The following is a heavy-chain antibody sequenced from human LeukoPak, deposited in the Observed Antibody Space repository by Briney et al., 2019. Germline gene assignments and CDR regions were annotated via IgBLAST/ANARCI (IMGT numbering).Heavy chain of an antibody. CDR2: ISGSGGST. D-gene: IGHD3-22*01. CDR3: AKDDSSGYSGEK. CDR1: GFTFSSYA. J-gene: IGHJ4*02. V-gene: IGHV3-23*01. Sequence: GGSLRLSCAASGFTFSSYATSWVRQAPGKGLEWVSAISGSGGSTYYADSVKGRFTISRDNSKNTLYLQMNSLRAEDTAVYYCAKDDSSGYSGEKWGQGTLVTVSS.